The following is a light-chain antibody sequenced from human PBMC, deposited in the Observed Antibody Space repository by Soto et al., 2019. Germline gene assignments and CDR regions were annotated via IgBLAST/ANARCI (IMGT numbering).Light chain of an antibody. CDR1: SSDVGGYNY. CDR2: EVS. V-gene: IGLV2-14*01. Sequence: QSALTQPASVSGSPGQSITISCTGTSSDVGGYNYVSWYQQHPGKAPKLMIYEVSNRPSGVSNRFSGSKSGNTASLTISGLQAEDEADYYCSSYTGSSTFYVFGTGTKVT. CDR3: SSYTGSSTFYV. J-gene: IGLJ1*01.